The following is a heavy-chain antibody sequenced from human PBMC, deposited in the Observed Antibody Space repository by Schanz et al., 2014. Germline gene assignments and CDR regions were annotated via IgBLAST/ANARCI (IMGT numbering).Heavy chain of an antibody. CDR2: IKQHGNEK. Sequence: EVQLVESGGGLVKPGGSLRLSCEASEFTFSSYKMNWVRQAPGKGLEWVANIKQHGNEKYYVDSVKGRFTISRDNAKISLYLQMNSLRVEDTAVYYCARGTDWNLHYWGQGALVTVSS. CDR3: ARGTDWNLHY. V-gene: IGHV3-7*04. CDR1: EFTFSSYK. D-gene: IGHD1-1*01. J-gene: IGHJ4*02.